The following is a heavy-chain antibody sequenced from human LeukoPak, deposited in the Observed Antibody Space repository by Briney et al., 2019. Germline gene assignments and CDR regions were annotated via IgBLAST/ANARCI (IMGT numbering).Heavy chain of an antibody. D-gene: IGHD3-10*01. Sequence: PGGSLRLSCAASGFTFSSYWMSWVRQAPGKGLEWVANIKQDGSEKYYVDPVKGRFTISRDNAKNSLYLQMNSLRAEDTAVYYCARARANYYGSGSYYYYFDYWGQGTLVTVSS. CDR3: ARARANYYGSGSYYYYFDY. J-gene: IGHJ4*02. V-gene: IGHV3-7*01. CDR2: IKQDGSEK. CDR1: GFTFSSYW.